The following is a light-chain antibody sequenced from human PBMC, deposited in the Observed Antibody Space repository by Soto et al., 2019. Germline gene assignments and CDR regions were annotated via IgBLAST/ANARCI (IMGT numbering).Light chain of an antibody. CDR1: QSVSTY. Sequence: IQLTQSPSSLSASVGDRVTITCRTSQSVSTYLNWYQQRPGKAPKLLIYGASSLQSGVPSRFSGSGSGTHFTLTISSLQPEDFATYYCQEGSTLLTFGGGTKADI. V-gene: IGKV1-39*01. J-gene: IGKJ4*01. CDR2: GAS. CDR3: QEGSTLLT.